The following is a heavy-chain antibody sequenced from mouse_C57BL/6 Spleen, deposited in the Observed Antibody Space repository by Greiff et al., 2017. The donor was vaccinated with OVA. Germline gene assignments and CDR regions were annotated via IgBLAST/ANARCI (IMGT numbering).Heavy chain of an antibody. D-gene: IGHD1-1*01. V-gene: IGHV2-5*01. CDR1: GFSLTSYG. CDR2: IWRGGST. CDR3: AKNSYGSWYYFDY. Sequence: VKLQQSGPGLVQPSQSLSITCTVSGFSLTSYGVHWVRQSPGKGLEWLGVIWRGGSTDYNAAYMSRLSITKDNSKSQVFFKMNSLQADDTAIYYCAKNSYGSWYYFDYWGQGTTLTVSS. J-gene: IGHJ2*01.